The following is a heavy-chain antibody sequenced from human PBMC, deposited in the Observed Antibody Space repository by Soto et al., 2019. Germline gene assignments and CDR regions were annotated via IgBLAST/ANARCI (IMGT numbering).Heavy chain of an antibody. Sequence: ASVKVSCKASGGTFSTFGISWVRQAPGQGLEWMGGIIPFFGTARYSQKFEDGITITADESTNTVYMDLRSLTSEDTAIYYCAKSAPMDAGDKYYYDFWGQGALVTVSS. CDR1: GGTFSTFG. J-gene: IGHJ4*02. V-gene: IGHV1-69*13. CDR2: IIPFFGTA. D-gene: IGHD4-17*01. CDR3: AKSAPMDAGDKYYYDF.